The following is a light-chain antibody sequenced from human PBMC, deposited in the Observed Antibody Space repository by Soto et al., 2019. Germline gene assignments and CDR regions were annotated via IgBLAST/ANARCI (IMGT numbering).Light chain of an antibody. J-gene: IGKJ5*01. CDR2: GAS. Sequence: EIVLTQSPGTLSLSPGERATLSCRASQSTTNNYLAWYQQKPGQAPRLLIYGASTRAAGIPARFSGSGSGTAFTLTISSLQSEDFAVYYCQQYNSWPPITFGQGTRLEIK. V-gene: IGKV3-15*01. CDR3: QQYNSWPPIT. CDR1: QSTTNN.